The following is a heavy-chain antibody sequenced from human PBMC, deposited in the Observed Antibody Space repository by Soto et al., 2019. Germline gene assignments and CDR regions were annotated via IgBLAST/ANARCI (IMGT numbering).Heavy chain of an antibody. J-gene: IGHJ4*02. Sequence: PSETLSLACTVSGCSISSYYWSWIRQPPGKGLEWIGYIYDSGSTNYNPSLKSRVTISVDTSKNQFSLKLTSVTAADTAVYYCARHYASTSSFNYWGQGTLVTVSS. CDR3: ARHYASTSSFNY. CDR1: GCSISSYY. D-gene: IGHD6-6*01. CDR2: IYDSGST. V-gene: IGHV4-59*08.